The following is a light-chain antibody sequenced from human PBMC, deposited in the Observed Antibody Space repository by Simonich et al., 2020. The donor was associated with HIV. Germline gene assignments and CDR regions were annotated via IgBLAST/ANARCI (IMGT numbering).Light chain of an antibody. CDR3: QQCHTHPHT. J-gene: IGKJ2*01. V-gene: IGKV4-1*01. CDR1: QSCLYSSNNKNS. Sequence: DIVMTQSPDSLAVSLGERATINCKSIQSCLYSSNNKNSLAWYQHKPGQPPKLLIYWTSTRESGVPDRFSGSGSGTDFTLTISSLQAEDVAVYFCQQCHTHPHTFGQGTKLEIK. CDR2: WTS.